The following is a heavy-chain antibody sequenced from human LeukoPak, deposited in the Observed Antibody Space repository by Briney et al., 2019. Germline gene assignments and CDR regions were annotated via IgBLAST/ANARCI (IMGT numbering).Heavy chain of an antibody. J-gene: IGHJ4*02. Sequence: GASVKVSCKASGYTFTGYYMHWVRQAPGQGLEWMGWINPNSGGTNYAQKLQGRVTMTRDTSISTAYMELSRLRSDDTAVYYCAREGYYGSSGYYYWGQGTLVTVSS. V-gene: IGHV1-2*02. CDR3: AREGYYGSSGYYY. CDR2: INPNSGGT. D-gene: IGHD3-22*01. CDR1: GYTFTGYY.